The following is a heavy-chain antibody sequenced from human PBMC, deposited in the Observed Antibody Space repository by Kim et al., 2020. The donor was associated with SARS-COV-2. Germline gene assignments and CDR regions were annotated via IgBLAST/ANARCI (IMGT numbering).Heavy chain of an antibody. CDR3: AREWSNCGDTVSAFDV. J-gene: IGHJ3*01. D-gene: IGHD2-21*02. V-gene: IGHV1-18*01. CDR1: GYAFRSYG. Sequence: ASVKVSCKASGYAFRSYGITWVRQAPGQGLEWMGCISVNNGNTNFAKRLQGRITMTTDTPTSTAYMELRGLRSDDSAVYYCAREWSNCGDTVSAFDVWGQRTVVTVSA. CDR2: ISVNNGNT.